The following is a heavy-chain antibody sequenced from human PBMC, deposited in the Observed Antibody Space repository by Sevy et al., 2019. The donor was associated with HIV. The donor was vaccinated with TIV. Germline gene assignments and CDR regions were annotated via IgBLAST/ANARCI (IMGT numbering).Heavy chain of an antibody. D-gene: IGHD4-4*01. CDR3: ARGGASHYRRHFDY. CDR2: ISYSEGT. J-gene: IGHJ4*02. Sequence: SETLSLTRTVSSGSISSYFWSWIRQPPGKGLEWIGYISYSEGTNYNPSLKSRVTMSVDMSKNQFSLKLSSVIAADTAVYYCARGGASHYRRHFDYWGQGTLVTVSS. CDR1: SGSISSYF. V-gene: IGHV4-59*01.